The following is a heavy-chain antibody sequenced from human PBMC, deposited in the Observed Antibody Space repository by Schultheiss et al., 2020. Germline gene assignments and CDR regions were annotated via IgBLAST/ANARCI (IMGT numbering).Heavy chain of an antibody. J-gene: IGHJ4*02. D-gene: IGHD5-24*01. CDR3: GRGRTDGCNDY. CDR2: IYTSGST. V-gene: IGHV4-4*07. Sequence: SETLSLTCTVSGGSISSYYWSWIRQPAGKGLEWIGRIYTSGSTNYNPSLKSRVTMSVDTSKNQFSLQLNSVTPEDTAVYYCGRGRTDGCNDYWGQGTLVTVSS. CDR1: GGSISSYY.